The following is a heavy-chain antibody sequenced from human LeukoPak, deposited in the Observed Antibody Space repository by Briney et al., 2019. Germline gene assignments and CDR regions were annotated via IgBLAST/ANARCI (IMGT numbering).Heavy chain of an antibody. D-gene: IGHD3-10*01. CDR1: GFTFSSYA. V-gene: IGHV3-30-3*01. J-gene: IGHJ4*02. CDR2: ISYDGSNK. Sequence: GGSLRLSCAASGFTFSSYAMHWVRQAPGKGLEWVAVISYDGSNKYYADSVKGRFTISRDNSKNTLYLQMNSLRAEDTAVYSCVRDPAFGELLSCFDYWGQGTLVTVSS. CDR3: VRDPAFGELLSCFDY.